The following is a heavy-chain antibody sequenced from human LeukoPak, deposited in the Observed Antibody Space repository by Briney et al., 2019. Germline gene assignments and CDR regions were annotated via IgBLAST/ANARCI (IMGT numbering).Heavy chain of an antibody. D-gene: IGHD2-8*01. V-gene: IGHV3-53*01. CDR1: GFTVSSNY. CDR2: IYSGGST. CDR3: ARVDHLLTFDH. Sequence: GGSLRLSCAASGFTVSSNYMSWVRQAPGKGLEWVSVIYSGGSTYYADSVKGRFTISRDNSKNTLYLQMNSLRAEDTAVYYCARVDHLLTFDHWGQGTLVTVSS. J-gene: IGHJ4*02.